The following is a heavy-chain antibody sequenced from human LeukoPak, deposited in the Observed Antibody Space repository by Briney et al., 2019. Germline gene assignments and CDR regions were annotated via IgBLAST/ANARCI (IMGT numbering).Heavy chain of an antibody. D-gene: IGHD2-2*01. V-gene: IGHV1-69*04. CDR1: GGTFSSYA. Sequence: SVKVSCKASGGTFSSYAISWVRQAPGQGLEWMGRIIPILGIANYAQKFQGRVTITADKSTSTAYMELSSLRSEDTAVYYCARDRGIVVVPAATFAFDIWGEGTMVTVSS. J-gene: IGHJ3*02. CDR3: ARDRGIVVVPAATFAFDI. CDR2: IIPILGIA.